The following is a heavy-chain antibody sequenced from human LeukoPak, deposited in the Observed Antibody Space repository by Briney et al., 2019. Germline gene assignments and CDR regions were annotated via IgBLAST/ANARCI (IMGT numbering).Heavy chain of an antibody. D-gene: IGHD3-10*02. J-gene: IGHJ4*02. CDR2: VKSKSDGGTI. Sequence: GGSLRLSCTASGFTFIKGWMSWVRQAPGKGLEWVGRVKSKSDGGTIDYGAPVKGRFTISRDDSKNMLYLQMNSLQTEDTAVYYCTTGITMIGGSNGPLFDYWGQGTLVTVSS. CDR3: TTGITMIGGSNGPLFDY. CDR1: GFTFIKGW. V-gene: IGHV3-15*01.